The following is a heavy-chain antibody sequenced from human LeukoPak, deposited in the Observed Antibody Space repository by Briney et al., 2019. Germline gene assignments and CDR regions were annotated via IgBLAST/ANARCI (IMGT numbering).Heavy chain of an antibody. CDR2: MNPNSGNT. V-gene: IGHV1-8*01. CDR3: AYGSLYPGNDAFDI. J-gene: IGHJ3*02. Sequence: ASVKVSCKASGYTFTSYDINWVRQATGQGLEWMGWMNPNSGNTGYAQKFQGRVTMTRNTSISTAYMELSSLRSEDTAVYYCAYGSLYPGNDAFDIWGQGTMVTVSS. D-gene: IGHD1-14*01. CDR1: GYTFTSYD.